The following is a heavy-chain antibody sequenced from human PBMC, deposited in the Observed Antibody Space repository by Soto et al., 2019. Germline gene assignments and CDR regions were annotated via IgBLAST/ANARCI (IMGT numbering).Heavy chain of an antibody. D-gene: IGHD2-8*01. CDR3: ARNGALDY. CDR2: ILYSGTT. CDR1: GGSITSGGYY. V-gene: IGHV4-30-4*01. J-gene: IGHJ4*02. Sequence: QVQLQEAGPGLVKPSQTLSLTCTVSGGSITSGGYYWSWIRQPPGKGLEWIGYILYSGTTNYNPSLESRLTISVDTSKNQFSLKLTSVTAEYTAVYYCARNGALDYWGRGTLVTVSS.